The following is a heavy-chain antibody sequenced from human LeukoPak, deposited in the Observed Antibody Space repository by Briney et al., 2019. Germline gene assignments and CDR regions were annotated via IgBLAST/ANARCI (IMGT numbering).Heavy chain of an antibody. Sequence: SQTLSLTCTVSGGSISSGSYYWSWIRQPAGKGLEWIGRIYTSGSTNYNPSLKSRVTISVDTSKNQFSLKLSSVTAADTAVYYCARRGWSSSSYYFDYWGQGTLVTVSS. CDR3: ARRGWSSSSYYFDY. J-gene: IGHJ4*02. CDR1: GGSISSGSYY. V-gene: IGHV4-61*02. D-gene: IGHD6-13*01. CDR2: IYTSGST.